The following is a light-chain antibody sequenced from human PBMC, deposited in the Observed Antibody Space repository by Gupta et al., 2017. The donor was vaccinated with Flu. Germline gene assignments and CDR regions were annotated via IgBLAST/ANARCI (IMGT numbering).Light chain of an antibody. CDR2: DVT. Sequence: QSAPPQPRAVSGAPGQSVTISCTGTSNDVGGSNRVSWYEQRPGKAPKLILYDVTERPAGVPDRFSGSKSGNTASLTISGLQADDEADYYCSSYAGSVTWVFGTGTTVTVL. V-gene: IGLV2-11*01. J-gene: IGLJ1*01. CDR1: SNDVGGSNR. CDR3: SSYAGSVTWV.